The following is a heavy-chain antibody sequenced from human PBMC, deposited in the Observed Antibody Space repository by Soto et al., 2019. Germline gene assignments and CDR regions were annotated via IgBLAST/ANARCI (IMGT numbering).Heavy chain of an antibody. CDR2: GSGSGGTT. V-gene: IGHV3-23*01. Sequence: EVQLLDSGGGLVQPGGSLRLSCAASGFTFSSSAMSWVRQAPGKGLEWVSAGSGSGGTTYYADAVRGRFTISRENSKNTLYLQMNSLRAEDTAIYFCARCTVDTIVTSGWCHYLDPWGQGTLVTVSS. CDR3: ARCTVDTIVTSGWCHYLDP. D-gene: IGHD6-19*01. CDR1: GFTFSSSA. J-gene: IGHJ5*02.